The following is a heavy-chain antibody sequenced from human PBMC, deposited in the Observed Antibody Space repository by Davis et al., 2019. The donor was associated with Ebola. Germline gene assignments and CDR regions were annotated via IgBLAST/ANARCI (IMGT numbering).Heavy chain of an antibody. J-gene: IGHJ6*02. CDR1: GGSLSSYG. V-gene: IGHV1-69*13. Sequence: SVKVSCKASGGSLSSYGISWVRQAPGQGLEWMGGIIPIFGTTNNAQKFQGRVTITADESTSTVYMELSSLRFEDTAVYYCARVGRGGTNYYYGMDVWGQGTTVTVSS. D-gene: IGHD3-16*01. CDR2: IIPIFGTT. CDR3: ARVGRGGTNYYYGMDV.